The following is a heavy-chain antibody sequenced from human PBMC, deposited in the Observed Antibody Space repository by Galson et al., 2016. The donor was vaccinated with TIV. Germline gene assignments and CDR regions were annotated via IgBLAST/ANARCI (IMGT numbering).Heavy chain of an antibody. D-gene: IGHD3-22*01. V-gene: IGHV3-9*01. CDR1: GFSFQNYA. Sequence: SLRLSCASSGFSFQNYAIHWVRQPPGKGLEWVSGIDWNGENIGYADSVKGRFTISRDNAKNSLYLQMNSLRHDDTALYFCAKMDSSGFDYVRRFDFWGQGTLATVSS. CDR2: IDWNGENI. J-gene: IGHJ4*02. CDR3: AKMDSSGFDYVRRFDF.